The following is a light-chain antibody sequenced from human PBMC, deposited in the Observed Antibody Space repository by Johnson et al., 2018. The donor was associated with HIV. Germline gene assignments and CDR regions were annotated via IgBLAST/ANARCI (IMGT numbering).Light chain of an antibody. CDR2: DNN. CDR1: SSNIGNNY. J-gene: IGLJ1*01. Sequence: QSVLTQPPSVSAAPGQKVTISCSGSSSNIGNNYVSWYQQLPGTAPKLLIYDNNKRPSGIPDRFSGSSSVTSATLGITGLQTGDEADYYCGTWDSRLSDYVFGSGTKVTVL. CDR3: GTWDSRLSDYV. V-gene: IGLV1-51*01.